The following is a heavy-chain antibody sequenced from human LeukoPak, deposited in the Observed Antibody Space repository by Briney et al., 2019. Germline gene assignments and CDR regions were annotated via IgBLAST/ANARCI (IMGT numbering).Heavy chain of an antibody. Sequence: PSETLSLTCTVSGGSISSYYWSWIRQPPGKGLEWIGYIYYSGSTNYNPSLKSRVTISVDTSKNQFSLELSSVTAADTAVYYCARHGSSMVRGSNFDYWGQGTLVTVSS. V-gene: IGHV4-59*08. D-gene: IGHD3-10*01. CDR3: ARHGSSMVRGSNFDY. J-gene: IGHJ4*02. CDR2: IYYSGST. CDR1: GGSISSYY.